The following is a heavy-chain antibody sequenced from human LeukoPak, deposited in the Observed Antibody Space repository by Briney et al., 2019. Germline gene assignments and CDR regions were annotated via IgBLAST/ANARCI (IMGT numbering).Heavy chain of an antibody. CDR1: GFSFSSYN. CDR2: ISTSNSYI. V-gene: IGHV3-21*01. J-gene: IGHJ4*02. CDR3: ARDRPRYCGRTSCPVDY. D-gene: IGHD2-2*01. Sequence: GGSLRLSCAASGFSFSSYNMNWVRLAPGKGLEWVSSISTSNSYIYYADSVKGRFTISRDNAQSSLHLQMNSLTAEDTAVYYCARDRPRYCGRTSCPVDYWGQGILVTVSS.